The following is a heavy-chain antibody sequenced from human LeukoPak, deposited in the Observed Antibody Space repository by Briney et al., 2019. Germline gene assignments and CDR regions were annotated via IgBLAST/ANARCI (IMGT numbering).Heavy chain of an antibody. CDR3: ARGSGDWAFDY. Sequence: TGGSLRLSCAASGFTVSSNYMSWVRQAPGKGLEWVSVIYSGGSTYYADSVKGRFTISRDNAKNSLYLQMNSLRAEDTAVYYCARGSGDWAFDYWGQGTLVTVSS. V-gene: IGHV3-53*01. CDR1: GFTVSSNY. CDR2: IYSGGST. J-gene: IGHJ4*02. D-gene: IGHD3/OR15-3a*01.